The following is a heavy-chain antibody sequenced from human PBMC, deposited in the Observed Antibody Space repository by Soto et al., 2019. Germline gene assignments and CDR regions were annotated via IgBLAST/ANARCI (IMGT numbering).Heavy chain of an antibody. Sequence: EVQLVESGGGVVRPGGSLRLSCAASGFTFDDYGMSWVRQAPGKGLEWVSGINWNGGSTGYADSVKGRFTISRDNAKNSLYLQMNSLRAEDTALYLCARAPRGLDYYYYYMDVWGKGTTVTVSS. CDR3: ARAPRGLDYYYYYMDV. CDR1: GFTFDDYG. CDR2: INWNGGST. D-gene: IGHD3-10*01. J-gene: IGHJ6*03. V-gene: IGHV3-20*01.